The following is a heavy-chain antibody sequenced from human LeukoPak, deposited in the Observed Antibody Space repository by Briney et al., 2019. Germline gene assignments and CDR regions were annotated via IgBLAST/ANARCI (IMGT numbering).Heavy chain of an antibody. Sequence: GGSLRLSCAASGFTFSSYAMSWVRQAPGKGLEWVSAISGSGGSTYCADSVKGRFTISRDNSKNTLYLQMNSLRAEDTAVYYCAKPEEWFGERPDYWGQGTLVTVSS. V-gene: IGHV3-23*01. D-gene: IGHD3-10*01. J-gene: IGHJ4*02. CDR3: AKPEEWFGERPDY. CDR1: GFTFSSYA. CDR2: ISGSGGST.